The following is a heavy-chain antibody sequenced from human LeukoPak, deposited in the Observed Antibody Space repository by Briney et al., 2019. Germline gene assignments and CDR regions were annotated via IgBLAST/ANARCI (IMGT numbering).Heavy chain of an antibody. CDR2: IYYSGST. J-gene: IGHJ4*02. Sequence: SETLSLTCTVSDGSISSSSYYWGWIRQPPGKGLEWIGSIYYSGSTYYNPSLKSRVSISVDTSKNQFSLKLSSVTAADTAFYYCARGRDRSKAGAQWGQGSLVTVSS. V-gene: IGHV4-39*01. D-gene: IGHD4/OR15-4a*01. CDR3: ARGRDRSKAGAQ. CDR1: DGSISSSSYY.